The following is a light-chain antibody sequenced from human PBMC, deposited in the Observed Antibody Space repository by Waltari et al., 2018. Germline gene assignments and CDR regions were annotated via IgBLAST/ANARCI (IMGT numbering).Light chain of an antibody. CDR3: GSYAGACFVSL. Sequence: QSALTQSRSVSGSLGESVTISCTGAGSDVGHYNYVSWYQQLPGNAPKLIIHDVNSRASAVRQRCYGAKAGKTASLTISGLQPADEGGDYCGSYAGACFVSLFGGGTRLTVL. V-gene: IGLV2-11*01. J-gene: IGLJ3*02. CDR2: DVN. CDR1: GSDVGHYNY.